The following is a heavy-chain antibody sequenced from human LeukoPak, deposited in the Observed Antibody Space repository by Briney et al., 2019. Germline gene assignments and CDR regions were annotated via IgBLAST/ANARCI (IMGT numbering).Heavy chain of an antibody. Sequence: GGSLRLSCAASGFTFSSYYMNWVRQAPGKWLQWVSSISTSSIYIYYADSVKSRFTISRDDAKNSLYLQMNSLRAEDTAVYYCASIRMGAAAGYDPYYFDYWGQGTLVTVSS. CDR1: GFTFSSYY. CDR3: ASIRMGAAAGYDPYYFDY. D-gene: IGHD6-13*01. CDR2: ISTSSIYI. V-gene: IGHV3-21*01. J-gene: IGHJ4*02.